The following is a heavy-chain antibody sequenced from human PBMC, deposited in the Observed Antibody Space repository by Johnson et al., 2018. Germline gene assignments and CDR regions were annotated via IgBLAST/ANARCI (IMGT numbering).Heavy chain of an antibody. CDR1: GGTFSSYA. J-gene: IGHJ3*02. CDR3: AREPGAARYAFDI. D-gene: IGHD2-15*01. CDR2: IIPIFGTA. V-gene: IGHV1-69*01. Sequence: QVQLVESGAEVKKPGSSVKVSCKASGGTFSSYAISWVRQAPGQGLEWMGGIIPIFGTANYAQKFQGRVTITADESTITAYMELGRLSTEDTAVYYCAREPGAARYAFDIWGQGTMVTVSS.